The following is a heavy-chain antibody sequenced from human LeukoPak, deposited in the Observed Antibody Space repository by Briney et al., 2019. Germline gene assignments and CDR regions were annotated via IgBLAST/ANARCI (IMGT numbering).Heavy chain of an antibody. D-gene: IGHD4-17*01. V-gene: IGHV4-4*07. CDR2: IYTGGST. Sequence: PSETLSLTCTVSGGSISSYYWSWIRQPAGKGLEWIGRIYTGGSTNYNPSLKSRVTMSVDTSKNQFSLKLSSVTAADTAVYYCARGYYGDYQKGTRFDPWGQGTLVTVSS. CDR3: ARGYYGDYQKGTRFDP. J-gene: IGHJ5*02. CDR1: GGSISSYY.